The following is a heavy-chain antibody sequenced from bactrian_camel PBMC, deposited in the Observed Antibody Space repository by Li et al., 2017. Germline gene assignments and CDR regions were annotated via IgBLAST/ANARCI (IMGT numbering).Heavy chain of an antibody. V-gene: IGHV3S10*01. D-gene: IGHD1*01. J-gene: IGHJ4*01. CDR3: AAGLSRFPFEFTY. CDR2: IKSDGTT. CDR1: GLYFRNHY. Sequence: VQLVESGGGLVPPGESRQLSCVGSGLYFRNHYTNWVRQAQGEGLEVVAGIKSDGTTVYADSVKGRFTISRDNGKNTVYLQMNSLKPEDTAMYYCAAGLSRFPFEFTYWGQGTQVTVS.